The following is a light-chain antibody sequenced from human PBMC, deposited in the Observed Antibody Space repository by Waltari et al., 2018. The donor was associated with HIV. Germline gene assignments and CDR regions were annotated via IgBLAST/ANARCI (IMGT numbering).Light chain of an antibody. Sequence: DIVMTQSPLSLPVTPGEPASISCRSSQSLLNSNGFNYLDWYLQKPGQSPRLLIYLASDRAPGVPDRFSGSGSGTDFTLKISRAEAEDVGVYYCMQALQTPLITFGQGTRLEIK. V-gene: IGKV2-28*01. CDR3: MQALQTPLIT. CDR1: QSLLNSNGFNY. J-gene: IGKJ5*01. CDR2: LAS.